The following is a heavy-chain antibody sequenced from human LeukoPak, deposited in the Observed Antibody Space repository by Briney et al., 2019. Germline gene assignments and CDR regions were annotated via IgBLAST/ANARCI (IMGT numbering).Heavy chain of an antibody. D-gene: IGHD1-26*01. CDR2: INHSGST. CDR3: ARRVSWDKTFDY. CDR1: GGSISSGSYY. V-gene: IGHV4-39*07. Sequence: SQTLSLTCTVSGGSISSGSYYWSWIRQPPGKGLEWIGEINHSGSTNYNPSLKSRVTISVDTSKNQFSLKLSSVTAADTAVYYCARRVSWDKTFDYWGQGTLVTVSS. J-gene: IGHJ4*02.